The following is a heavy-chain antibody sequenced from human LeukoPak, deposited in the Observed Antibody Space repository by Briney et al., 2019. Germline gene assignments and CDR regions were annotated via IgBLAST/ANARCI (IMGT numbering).Heavy chain of an antibody. J-gene: IGHJ4*02. CDR3: ARDGASSSGWDY. V-gene: IGHV1-69*05. Sequence: SVKVSCKASGGTFSSYAISWVRQAPGQGLEWMGGIIPIFGTANYAQKFQGRVTITTDESTSTAYMELSSLRSEDTAVYYCARDGASSSGWDYWGQGTLVTVSS. CDR1: GGTFSSYA. D-gene: IGHD6-19*01. CDR2: IIPIFGTA.